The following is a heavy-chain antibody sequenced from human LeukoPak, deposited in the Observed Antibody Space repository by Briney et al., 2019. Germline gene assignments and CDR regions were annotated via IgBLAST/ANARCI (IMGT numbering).Heavy chain of an antibody. Sequence: GGSLRLSCAASGFTFSSYSMHWVRQAPGKGLEWVSFISSSSGYIYYADSVKGRFTISRDNAKNSLYLQMNSLRAEDTAVYYCARVPYYDILTGYSDYWGQGTLVTVSS. V-gene: IGHV3-21*01. CDR3: ARVPYYDILTGYSDY. CDR1: GFTFSSYS. D-gene: IGHD3-9*01. CDR2: ISSSSGYI. J-gene: IGHJ4*02.